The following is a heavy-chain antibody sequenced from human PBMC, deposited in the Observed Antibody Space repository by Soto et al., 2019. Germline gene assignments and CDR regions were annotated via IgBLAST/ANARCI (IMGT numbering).Heavy chain of an antibody. D-gene: IGHD6-6*01. Sequence: SVKVSCKASGGTFSSYAISWVREAPGQGLEWMGGIIPIFGTANYAQKFQGRVTITADKSTSTAYMELSSLRSEDTAVYYCARTFSSSPAYYYGMDVWGQGTTVTVSS. CDR2: IIPIFGTA. CDR1: GGTFSSYA. J-gene: IGHJ6*02. CDR3: ARTFSSSPAYYYGMDV. V-gene: IGHV1-69*06.